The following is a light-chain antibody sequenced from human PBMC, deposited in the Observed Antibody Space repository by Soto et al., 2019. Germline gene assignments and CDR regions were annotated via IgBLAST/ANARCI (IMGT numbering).Light chain of an antibody. CDR3: TSYMDSGTIV. CDR2: EVS. Sequence: QSALTQPASVSGSPGQSITISCTGASSDVGGYNLVSWYQQYPGKAPKLMIYEVSNRPSGVSNRFSGSKSGNTASLTISGLQAEDEADYHCTSYMDSGTIVFGTGTKVTVL. J-gene: IGLJ1*01. V-gene: IGLV2-14*01. CDR1: SSDVGGYNL.